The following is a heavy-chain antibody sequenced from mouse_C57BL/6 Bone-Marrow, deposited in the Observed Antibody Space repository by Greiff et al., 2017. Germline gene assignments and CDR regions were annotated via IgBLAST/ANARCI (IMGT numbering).Heavy chain of an antibody. V-gene: IGHV14-4*01. Sequence: VQLQQSGAELVRPGASVKLSCTASGFNIKDDYMHWVKQRPEQGLEWIGWIDPENGDTEYASKFQGKATITADTSSTTAYLQLSSLTSEDTAFYDCTPITTVVVDYWGQGTTLTVSS. CDR1: GFNIKDDY. CDR2: IDPENGDT. D-gene: IGHD1-1*01. J-gene: IGHJ2*01. CDR3: TPITTVVVDY.